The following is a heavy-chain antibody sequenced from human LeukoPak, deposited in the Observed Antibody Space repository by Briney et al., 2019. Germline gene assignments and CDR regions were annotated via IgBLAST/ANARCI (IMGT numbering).Heavy chain of an antibody. D-gene: IGHD2-21*01. CDR2: IYYSGST. Sequence: PSETLSLTCTVSGGSISSGDYYWSWIRQPPGKGLEWIGYIYYSGSTYYNPSLKSRVTISVDTSKNQFSLKLSSVTAADTAVYYCARFENTYCGGDCYSSFDYWGQGTLVTVSS. J-gene: IGHJ4*02. CDR1: GGSISSGDYY. V-gene: IGHV4-30-4*08. CDR3: ARFENTYCGGDCYSSFDY.